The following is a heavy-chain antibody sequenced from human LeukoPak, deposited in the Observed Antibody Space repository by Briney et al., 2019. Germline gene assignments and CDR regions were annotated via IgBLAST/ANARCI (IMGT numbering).Heavy chain of an antibody. D-gene: IGHD5-18*01. CDR3: ARDEKGQLWFPFDY. Sequence: PSETLSLTCTVSGGSISSSSYYWGWIRQPPGKGLEWIGSIYYSGSTYYDPSLKSRVTISVDTSKNQFSLKLSSVTAADTAVYYCARDEKGQLWFPFDYWGQGTLVTVSS. CDR2: IYYSGST. V-gene: IGHV4-39*07. CDR1: GGSISSSSYY. J-gene: IGHJ4*02.